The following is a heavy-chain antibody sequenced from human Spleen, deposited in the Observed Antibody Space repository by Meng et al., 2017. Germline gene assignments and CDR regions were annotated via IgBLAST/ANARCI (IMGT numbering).Heavy chain of an antibody. CDR3: AKVSHCSGGSCYSGGEIDY. D-gene: IGHD2-15*01. J-gene: IGHJ4*02. V-gene: IGHV3-23*01. CDR1: GFTFSSYA. Sequence: GESLKISCAASGFTFSSYAMSWVRQAPGKGLEWVSAISGSGGSTYYADSVKGRFTISRDNSKNTLYLQMNSLRAEDTAVYYCAKVSHCSGGSCYSGGEIDYWGQGTLVTVSS. CDR2: ISGSGGST.